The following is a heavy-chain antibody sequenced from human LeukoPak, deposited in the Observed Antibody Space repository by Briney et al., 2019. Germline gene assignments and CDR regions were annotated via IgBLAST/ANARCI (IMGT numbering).Heavy chain of an antibody. CDR2: ISYDGSNK. D-gene: IGHD3-22*01. CDR3: AGTYYYDSSGHFDY. J-gene: IGHJ4*02. CDR1: GFTFSSYA. Sequence: SGGSLRLSFAASGFTFSSYAMHGVRQAPGKGLEWVAVISYDGSNKYYADSVKGRFTISRDNSKNTLYLQMNSLRAEDTAVYYCAGTYYYDSSGHFDYWAREPWSPSPQ. V-gene: IGHV3-30-3*01.